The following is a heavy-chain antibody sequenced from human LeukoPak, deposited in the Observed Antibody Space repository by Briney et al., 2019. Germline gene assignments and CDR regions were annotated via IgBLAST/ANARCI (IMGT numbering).Heavy chain of an antibody. V-gene: IGHV1-2*02. J-gene: IGHJ6*02. Sequence: ASVKVSCKASGYTFTGYYMHWVRQAPGQGLEWMGWINPNSGGTNYAQKFQGRVTMTRDTSIGTAYMELSRLRSEDTAVYYCATDENDFWSPSGMDVWGQGTTVTVSS. D-gene: IGHD3-3*01. CDR3: ATDENDFWSPSGMDV. CDR2: INPNSGGT. CDR1: GYTFTGYY.